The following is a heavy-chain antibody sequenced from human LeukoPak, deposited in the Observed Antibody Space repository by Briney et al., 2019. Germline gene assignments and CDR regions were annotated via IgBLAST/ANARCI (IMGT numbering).Heavy chain of an antibody. CDR2: IYYSGST. D-gene: IGHD3-10*01. CDR1: GGSISSYY. J-gene: IGHJ5*02. Sequence: SETLSLTCTVSGGSISSYYWSWIRQPPGKGLEWIGYIYYSGSTNYNPSLKSQVTISVDTSKNQFSLKLSSVTAADTAVYYCARAPPYGSGVTNWFDPWGQGTLVTVSS. CDR3: ARAPPYGSGVTNWFDP. V-gene: IGHV4-59*08.